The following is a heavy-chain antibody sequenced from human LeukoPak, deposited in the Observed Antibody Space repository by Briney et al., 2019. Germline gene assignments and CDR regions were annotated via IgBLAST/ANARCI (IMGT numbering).Heavy chain of an antibody. CDR1: GFTFSSYS. V-gene: IGHV3-21*04. CDR3: AKLDYGSGSFNYYYYGMDV. D-gene: IGHD3-10*01. Sequence: GGSLRLSCAASGFTFSSYSMNWVRQAPGEGLEWVSSISSSSSYIYYADSVKGRFTISRDNAKNSLYLQMNSLRAEDTAVYYCAKLDYGSGSFNYYYYGMDVWGQGTTVTVSS. J-gene: IGHJ6*02. CDR2: ISSSSSYI.